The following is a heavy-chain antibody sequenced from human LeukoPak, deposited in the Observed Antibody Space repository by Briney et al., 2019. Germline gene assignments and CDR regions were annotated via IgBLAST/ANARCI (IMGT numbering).Heavy chain of an antibody. Sequence: SETLSLTCTVSGGSISTTSYLWGWIRQPPGKGLEWIGSISYSGTTYYNPSLKSRVTIFVETSKKQFSLRLISVTAADTAVYYCARQTVGGGLLDWFDPWGQGTLVPVSS. CDR2: ISYSGTT. CDR1: GGSISTTSYL. J-gene: IGHJ5*02. D-gene: IGHD2-15*01. CDR3: ARQTVGGGLLDWFDP. V-gene: IGHV4-39*01.